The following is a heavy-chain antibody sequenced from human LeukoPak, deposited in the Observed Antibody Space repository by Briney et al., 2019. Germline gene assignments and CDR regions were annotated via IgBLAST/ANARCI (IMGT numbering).Heavy chain of an antibody. D-gene: IGHD6-19*01. Sequence: ASVKVSCKASGGTFSSYAISWARQAPGQGREWMGGIIPIFGTANYAQKFQGRVTITTDESTSTAYMELSSLRSEDTAVYYCARDSDSSGWATFDYWGQGTLVTVSS. V-gene: IGHV1-69*05. CDR1: GGTFSSYA. CDR3: ARDSDSSGWATFDY. CDR2: IIPIFGTA. J-gene: IGHJ4*02.